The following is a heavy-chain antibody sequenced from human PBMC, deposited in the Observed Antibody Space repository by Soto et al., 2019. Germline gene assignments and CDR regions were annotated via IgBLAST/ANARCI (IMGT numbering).Heavy chain of an antibody. CDR1: GGSISSGGYY. D-gene: IGHD2-21*01. V-gene: IGHV4-39*01. CDR3: ASTQTTYCGGDCYFDY. Sequence: SETLSLTCTVSGGSISSGGYYWSWIRQHPGKGLEWIGCIYYSGSTYYNPSLKSRVTISVDTSKNQFSLKLSSVTAADTAVYYCASTQTTYCGGDCYFDYWGQGTLVTVSS. J-gene: IGHJ4*02. CDR2: IYYSGST.